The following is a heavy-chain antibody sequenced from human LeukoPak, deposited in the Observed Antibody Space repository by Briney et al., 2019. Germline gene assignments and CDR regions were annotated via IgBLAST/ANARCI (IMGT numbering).Heavy chain of an antibody. Sequence: SETLSLTCTASGGSMNSGSYYWSWIRQPAGKGLEWIGRIYTSGSTNYNPSPQSRVTISVDTSKNQFSLKLNSVTAADTAVYYCARGTMIRVDPWGQGTLVTVSS. J-gene: IGHJ5*02. CDR3: ARGTMIRVDP. CDR1: GGSMNSGSYY. V-gene: IGHV4-61*02. CDR2: IYTSGST. D-gene: IGHD3-10*01.